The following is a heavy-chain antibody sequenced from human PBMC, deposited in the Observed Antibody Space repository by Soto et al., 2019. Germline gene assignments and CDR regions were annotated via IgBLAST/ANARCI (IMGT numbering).Heavy chain of an antibody. J-gene: IGHJ6*02. CDR3: ATVDDILTGGMDV. Sequence: ASVKVSCKASGNTFTGYYIHWVRQAPGQGLEWMGWINPNSGGTNSAQNFQGWVTMTRDTSISTAYMELSRLRSDDTAVYYRATVDDILTGGMDVWGQGTTVTVSS. CDR1: GNTFTGYY. CDR2: INPNSGGT. D-gene: IGHD3-9*01. V-gene: IGHV1-2*04.